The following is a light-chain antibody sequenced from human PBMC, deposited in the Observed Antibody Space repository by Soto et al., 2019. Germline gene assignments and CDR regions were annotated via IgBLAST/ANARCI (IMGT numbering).Light chain of an antibody. CDR3: AAWDGSLNNVL. CDR2: ANN. V-gene: IGLV1-44*01. Sequence: QSVLTQPPSASGTPGQRVSISCSGSGSSIGNNTVNWYRQLPGTAPKLLIYANNQRPSGVPDRFSGSKSGTSASLAISGLQSEDEAEYYCAAWDGSLNNVLFGGGTKLTVL. J-gene: IGLJ2*01. CDR1: GSSIGNNT.